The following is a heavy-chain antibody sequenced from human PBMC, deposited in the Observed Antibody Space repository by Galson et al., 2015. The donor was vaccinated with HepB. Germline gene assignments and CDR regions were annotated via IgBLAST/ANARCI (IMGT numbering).Heavy chain of an antibody. J-gene: IGHJ4*02. CDR2: IRQDGSEK. CDR3: ARDQFHVISHSNILTGYDN. D-gene: IGHD3-9*01. Sequence: SLRLSCAASGFTFSSYWMSWVRQAPGKGLEWVANIRQDGSEKYHVDSVRGRFTISRDNAKNSLHLQMNNLRAEDTALYYCARDQFHVISHSNILTGYDNWGQGTLVTVSS. V-gene: IGHV3-7*03. CDR1: GFTFSSYW.